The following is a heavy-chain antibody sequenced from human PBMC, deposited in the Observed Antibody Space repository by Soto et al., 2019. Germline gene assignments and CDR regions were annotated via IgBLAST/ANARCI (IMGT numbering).Heavy chain of an antibody. CDR1: GFTFSSYA. CDR3: AKERYNWNYFYYYYMDV. J-gene: IGHJ6*03. CDR2: ISGSGGST. V-gene: IGHV3-23*01. Sequence: VQLLDSGGGLVQPGGSLRLSCAASGFTFSSYAMSWVRQAPGKGLEWVSAISGSGGSTYYADSVKGRFTISRDNSKNTLYLQMNSLRAEDTAVYYCAKERYNWNYFYYYYMDVWGKGTTVTVSS. D-gene: IGHD1-20*01.